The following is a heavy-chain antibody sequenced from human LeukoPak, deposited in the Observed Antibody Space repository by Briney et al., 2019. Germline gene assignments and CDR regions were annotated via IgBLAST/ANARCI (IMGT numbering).Heavy chain of an antibody. V-gene: IGHV4-34*01. CDR2: FKHRGST. CDR1: GGSFSGYY. D-gene: IGHD6-19*01. CDR3: ARGLGSGWTDY. Sequence: PSETLSLTCAVYGGSFSGYYWSWIRQPPGKGLEGVWEFKHRGSTNYNPSLKSRVTISVDTSKNQFSLKLSSVTAADTAVYYCARGLGSGWTDYWGQGTLVTVSS. J-gene: IGHJ4*02.